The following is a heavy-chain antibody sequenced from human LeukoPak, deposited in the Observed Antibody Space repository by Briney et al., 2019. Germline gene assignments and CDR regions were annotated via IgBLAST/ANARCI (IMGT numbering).Heavy chain of an antibody. V-gene: IGHV3-53*01. Sequence: GGSLILSCAASGFTVSSNYMSWVRQAPGKGLEWVSVIYSGGSTYYADSVKGRFTISRDNSKNTLYLQMNSLRAEDTAVYYCARRTYYDAFDIWGQGTMVTVSS. D-gene: IGHD1-26*01. CDR3: ARRTYYDAFDI. CDR1: GFTVSSNY. J-gene: IGHJ3*02. CDR2: IYSGGST.